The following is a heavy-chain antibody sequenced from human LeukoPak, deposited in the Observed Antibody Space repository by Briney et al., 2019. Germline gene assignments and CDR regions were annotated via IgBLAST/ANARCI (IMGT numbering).Heavy chain of an antibody. CDR2: IKQDGSEK. CDR3: GRDQSADFIDY. V-gene: IGHV3-7*01. Sequence: GGSLRLSCAASGFTFSSYWMSWVRQAPGKGLEWVANIKQDGSEKYYVDSVKGRFSISRDNAKNTLYLQMNSLRAEDTAVYYCGRDQSADFIDYWGQGTLVTVSS. J-gene: IGHJ4*02. CDR1: GFTFSSYW. D-gene: IGHD2/OR15-2a*01.